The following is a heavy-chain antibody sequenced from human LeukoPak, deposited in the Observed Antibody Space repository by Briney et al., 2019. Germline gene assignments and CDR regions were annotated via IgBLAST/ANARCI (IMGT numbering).Heavy chain of an antibody. CDR3: AREGGYCSSTSCLTFTDAFDI. J-gene: IGHJ3*02. CDR1: GDTFSTYA. Sequence: VASVKVSCKASGDTFSTYAINWVRQAPGQGREWMGGIIPIFGISNYTQKFQGRGTITADESTSTAYMELSSLRSEDTAVYYCAREGGYCSSTSCLTFTDAFDIWGQGTMVTVSS. CDR2: IIPIFGIS. D-gene: IGHD2-2*01. V-gene: IGHV1-69*13.